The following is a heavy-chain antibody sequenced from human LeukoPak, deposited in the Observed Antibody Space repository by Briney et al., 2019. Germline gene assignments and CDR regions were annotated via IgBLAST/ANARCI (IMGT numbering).Heavy chain of an antibody. CDR1: GGSTSSSSYY. CDR2: IYYSGST. J-gene: IGHJ6*03. D-gene: IGHD3-3*01. CDR3: AREDTSPYYYMDV. V-gene: IGHV4-39*02. Sequence: PSETLSLTCTVSGGSTSSSSYYWGWIRQPPGKGLEWIGSIYYSGSTYYNPSLKSRVTISVDTSKNQFSLKLSSVTAADTAVYYCAREDTSPYYYMDVWGKGTTVTVSS.